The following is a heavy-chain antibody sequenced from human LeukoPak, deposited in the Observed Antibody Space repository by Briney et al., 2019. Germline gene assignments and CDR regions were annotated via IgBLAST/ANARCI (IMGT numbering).Heavy chain of an antibody. J-gene: IGHJ4*02. CDR3: ARDRRAITMVRGVTMGY. CDR2: ISYDGSNK. D-gene: IGHD3-10*01. CDR1: GFTFSSYA. Sequence: GGSLRLSCAASGFTFSSYAMHWVRQAPGKGLEWVAVISYDGSNKYYADSVKGRFTISRDNSKNTLYLQMNSLRAEDTAVYYCARDRRAITMVRGVTMGYWGQGTLVTVSS. V-gene: IGHV3-30-3*01.